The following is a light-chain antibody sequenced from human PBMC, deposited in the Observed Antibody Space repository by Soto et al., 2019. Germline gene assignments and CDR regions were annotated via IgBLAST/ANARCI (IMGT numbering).Light chain of an antibody. J-gene: IGKJ2*01. V-gene: IGKV3-20*01. CDR3: HQFGSSPLAFT. Sequence: ESMLTQSPGTLSLSPGERATPPSRASQIVSRGNLAGYQQKPGQAPRLLIYGASIRAAGIPDRFSGSGSGTDFTLTIRRLEPEDFAVYYCHQFGSSPLAFTFGQGTKLEI. CDR1: QIVSRGN. CDR2: GAS.